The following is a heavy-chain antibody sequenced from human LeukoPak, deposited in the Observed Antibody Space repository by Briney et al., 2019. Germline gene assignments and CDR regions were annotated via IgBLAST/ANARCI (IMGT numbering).Heavy chain of an antibody. CDR3: ARQMIAATPWFDP. D-gene: IGHD2-15*01. J-gene: IGHJ5*02. CDR1: GGSISSYY. Sequence: PSESLSLTCTVSGGSISSYYWSWIRQPPGKGLEWIGYIYYSGSTNYNPSLKSRVTISVDTSKNQFSLKLSSVTAADTAVYYCARQMIAATPWFDPWGQGTLVTVSS. CDR2: IYYSGST. V-gene: IGHV4-59*01.